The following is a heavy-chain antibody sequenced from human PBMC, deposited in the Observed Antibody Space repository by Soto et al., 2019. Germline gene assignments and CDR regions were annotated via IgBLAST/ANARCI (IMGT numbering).Heavy chain of an antibody. D-gene: IGHD1-1*01. J-gene: IGHJ5*02. Sequence: QVQLVQSGAEVKKPGASVKVSCKASGCTFSSYAMHWVRQAPGQRLAWMGWINAGNGNTESSQKFQGRVTITRDTSASTAYMELSILRSEHTAVYYCSRGYEGPIGWFDPWGQGTLVTVSS. CDR3: SRGYEGPIGWFDP. CDR1: GCTFSSYA. CDR2: INAGNGNT. V-gene: IGHV1-3*01.